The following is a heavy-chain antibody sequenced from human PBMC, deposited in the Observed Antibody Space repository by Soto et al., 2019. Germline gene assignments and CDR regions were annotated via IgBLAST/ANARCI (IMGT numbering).Heavy chain of an antibody. CDR1: GYTFTTYA. Sequence: ASVKVSCKASGYTFTTYAIHWVRQAPGQRPEWMGWINAGNGNTKYSQKFQGRVTITRDTSASTAYMELSSLRSEDTAVYYCARVRREFDTSGPVDYWGQGTLVTVSS. CDR3: ARVRREFDTSGPVDY. V-gene: IGHV1-3*01. J-gene: IGHJ4*02. CDR2: INAGNGNT. D-gene: IGHD3-10*01.